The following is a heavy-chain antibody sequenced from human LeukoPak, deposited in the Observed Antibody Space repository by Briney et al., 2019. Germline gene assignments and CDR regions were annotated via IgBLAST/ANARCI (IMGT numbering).Heavy chain of an antibody. V-gene: IGHV4-39*01. CDR2: IYYTGST. D-gene: IGHD1-26*01. J-gene: IGHJ4*02. CDR3: ARHRGSPYSGSYYYFDF. CDR1: GGSIISSTYY. Sequence: PSETLSLICTVSGGSIISSTYYWGWIRQPPGKGLEWTGSIYYTGSTYYNPSLKSRVTISVDTSRNQFSLKLSSVTAADTAVYYCARHRGSPYSGSYYYFDFWGQGTLVTVSS.